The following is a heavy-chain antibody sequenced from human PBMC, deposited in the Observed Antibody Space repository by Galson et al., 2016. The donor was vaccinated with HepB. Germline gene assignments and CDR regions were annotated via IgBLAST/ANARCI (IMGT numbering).Heavy chain of an antibody. J-gene: IGHJ4*02. CDR1: GFPLSNYG. D-gene: IGHD5-18*01. V-gene: IGHV3-33*01. CDR2: LWFDGRET. Sequence: SLRLSCAVSGFPLSNYGMHWVRQAPGKGLEWVALLWFDGRETYYADSVKGRVTISRDISEKTVFLQMNSLGVEDTAIYYCARDKMGYNYGVGIDYWGQGTPVSVSS. CDR3: ARDKMGYNYGVGIDY.